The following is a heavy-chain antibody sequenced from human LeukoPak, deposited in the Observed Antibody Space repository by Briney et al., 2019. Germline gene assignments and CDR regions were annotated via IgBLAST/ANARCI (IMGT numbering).Heavy chain of an antibody. CDR2: ISWNSGII. D-gene: IGHD3-9*01. V-gene: IGHV3-9*01. J-gene: IGHJ4*02. CDR1: GFTFDDYA. CDR3: AKAYDILTGYVFDY. Sequence: GGSLRLSCAASGFTFDDYAMYWVRQAPGKGLEWVSGISWNSGIIDYADSVKGRFTISRDNAKNSLYLQMNSLRAEDTAVYYCAKAYDILTGYVFDYWGQGTLVTVSS.